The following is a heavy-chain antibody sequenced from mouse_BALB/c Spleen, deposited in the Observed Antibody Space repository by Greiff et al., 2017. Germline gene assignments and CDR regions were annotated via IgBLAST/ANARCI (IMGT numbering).Heavy chain of an antibody. CDR3: ARRNDYSWCAY. J-gene: IGHJ3*01. V-gene: IGHV14-3*02. Sequence: VQLQQSGAELVKPGASVKLSCTASGFNIKDTYMHWVKQRPEQGLEWIGRIDPANGNTKYDPKFQGKATITADTSSNTAYLQLSSLTSEDTAVYYCARRNDYSWCAYWGEGTLVTGSA. D-gene: IGHD2-4*01. CDR1: GFNIKDTY. CDR2: IDPANGNT.